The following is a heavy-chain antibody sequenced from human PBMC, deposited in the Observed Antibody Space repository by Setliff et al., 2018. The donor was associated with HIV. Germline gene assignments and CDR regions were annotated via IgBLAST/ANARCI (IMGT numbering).Heavy chain of an antibody. D-gene: IGHD3-22*01. CDR3: ARDLSSWYSFYHGMDV. J-gene: IGHJ6*02. V-gene: IGHV3-11*04. Sequence: GGSLRLSCAASGIKFSDYYMTWIRQAPGKGLEWVSHISGTGTTIYYADSVKGRFTVSRDNGNNSLYLEMNNLRVEDTGIYYCARDLSSWYSFYHGMDVWGQGTTVTVSS. CDR1: GIKFSDYY. CDR2: ISGTGTTI.